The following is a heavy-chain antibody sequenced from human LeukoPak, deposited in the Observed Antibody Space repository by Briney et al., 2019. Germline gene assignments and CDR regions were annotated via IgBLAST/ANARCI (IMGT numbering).Heavy chain of an antibody. D-gene: IGHD6-19*01. CDR2: VSAGGRTT. J-gene: IGHJ4*02. CDR3: AKVDSSGWGTFDY. CDR1: GFTFSTFA. V-gene: IGHV3-23*01. Sequence: GGSLRLSCAASGFTFSTFAMTWVRQAPGKGLEWVSTVSAGGRTTYYADSVKGRFTISRDNSKNTLSLQMNTLRADDTAIYYCAKVDSSGWGTFDYWGQGTLVTVSS.